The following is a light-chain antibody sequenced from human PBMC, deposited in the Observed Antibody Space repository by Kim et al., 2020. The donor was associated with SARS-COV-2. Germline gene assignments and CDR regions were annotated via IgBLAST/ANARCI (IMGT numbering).Light chain of an antibody. CDR3: QQYRSYRT. J-gene: IGKJ1*01. CDR2: DAS. Sequence: SASVGDRVTITCRASQSINSWLAWYQQKPGKAPKLLIYDASSLQSGVPSRFGGSGSGTEFTLNISSLQPDDFATYYCQQYRSYRTFGQGTKVDIK. CDR1: QSINSW. V-gene: IGKV1-5*01.